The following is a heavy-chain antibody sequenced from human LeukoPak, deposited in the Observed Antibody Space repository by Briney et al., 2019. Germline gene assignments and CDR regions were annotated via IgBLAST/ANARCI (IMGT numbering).Heavy chain of an antibody. CDR3: ARTPYCSSTSCYWSYYYYMDV. CDR2: IKQGGSEK. D-gene: IGHD2-2*01. Sequence: SGGSLRLSCAASGFTFSSYWMSWVRQAPGKGLEWVANIKQGGSEKYYVDSVKGRFTISRDNAKNSLYLQMNSLRAEDTAVYYCARTPYCSSTSCYWSYYYYMDVWGKGTTVTVSS. J-gene: IGHJ6*03. V-gene: IGHV3-7*01. CDR1: GFTFSSYW.